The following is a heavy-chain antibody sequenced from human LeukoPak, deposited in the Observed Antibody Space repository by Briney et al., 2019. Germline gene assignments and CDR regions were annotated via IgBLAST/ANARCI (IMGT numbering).Heavy chain of an antibody. Sequence: GGSLRLSCAASGFTFSNYWMSWVRQAPGKGLEWVANIKQDGSEKYYVDSVNGRFTISRDNAKNSPYLQMNSLRGEDTAVYYCAREISSWYRTEGRFDPWGQGTLVTVSS. D-gene: IGHD6-13*01. CDR1: GFTFSNYW. CDR2: IKQDGSEK. J-gene: IGHJ5*02. V-gene: IGHV3-7*01. CDR3: AREISSWYRTEGRFDP.